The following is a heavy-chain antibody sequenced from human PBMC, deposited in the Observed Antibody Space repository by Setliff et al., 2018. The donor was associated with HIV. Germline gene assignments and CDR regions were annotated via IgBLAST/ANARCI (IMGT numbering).Heavy chain of an antibody. Sequence: SETLSLTCTVSGGSISSSSYYWGWIRQPPGKGLEWIGSIYYSGSTYYNPSLKSRVTISVDTSKNQFSLKLSSVTAADTAVYYCARLSSYRSSSYYFDYWGQGALVTVSS. CDR2: IYYSGST. V-gene: IGHV4-39*01. CDR3: ARLSSYRSSSYYFDY. J-gene: IGHJ4*02. D-gene: IGHD6-6*01. CDR1: GGSISSSSYY.